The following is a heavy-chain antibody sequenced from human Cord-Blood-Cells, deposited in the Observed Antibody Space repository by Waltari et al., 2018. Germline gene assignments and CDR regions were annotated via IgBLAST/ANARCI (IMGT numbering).Heavy chain of an antibody. CDR2: TYYSGST. J-gene: IGHJ6*02. CDR1: GGSISSHY. D-gene: IGHD3-3*01. V-gene: IGHV4-59*11. CDR3: ARVEYYDLWSGDYYYYGMDV. Sequence: QVQLQESGPGLVKPSETLSLTCTVSGGSISSHYWSWLRQPPGKGLGWLGYTYYSGSTNYNPSRKSRVTMSVDTSRNQFSLKRGSVTAADTAVYYCARVEYYDLWSGDYYYYGMDVWGQGTTVTVSS.